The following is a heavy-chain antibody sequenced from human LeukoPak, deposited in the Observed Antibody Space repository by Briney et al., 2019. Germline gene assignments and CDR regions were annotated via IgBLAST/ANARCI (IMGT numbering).Heavy chain of an antibody. J-gene: IGHJ6*04. V-gene: IGHV3-11*04. Sequence: GGSLRLSCAASGFTFSYFYMTWIRQAPGKGLEWVSYISSSGSTIYYADSVKGRFTISRDNAKNSLYLQMNSLRAEDTAVYYCAELGITMIGGVWGKGTTVTISS. CDR2: ISSSGSTI. CDR3: AELGITMIGGV. CDR1: GFTFSYFY. D-gene: IGHD3-10*02.